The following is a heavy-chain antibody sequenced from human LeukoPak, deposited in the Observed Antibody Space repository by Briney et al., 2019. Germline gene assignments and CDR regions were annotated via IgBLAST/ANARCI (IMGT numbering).Heavy chain of an antibody. Sequence: PGGSLRLSCAASGFTFSSYGMHWVRQAPGKGLEWVAFIRYDGSNKYYADSVKGRFTISRDNSKDTLHLQMNSLRPEDTAVYYCARDLEEDYSNWYFDLWGRGTLVTVSS. CDR2: IRYDGSNK. CDR3: ARDLEEDYSNWYFDL. CDR1: GFTFSSYG. V-gene: IGHV3-30*02. D-gene: IGHD2-15*01. J-gene: IGHJ2*01.